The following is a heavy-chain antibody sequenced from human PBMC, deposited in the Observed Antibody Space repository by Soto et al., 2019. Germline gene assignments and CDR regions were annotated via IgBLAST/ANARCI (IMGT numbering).Heavy chain of an antibody. CDR3: ASRSYYYGSGKFDP. D-gene: IGHD3-10*01. J-gene: IGHJ5*02. Sequence: PSETLSLTCTVSGGSISSSSYYWGWIRHPPGKGLEWIGSIYYSGSTYYNPSLKSRVTISVDTSKNQFSLKLSSVTAADTAVYYCASRSYYYGSGKFDPWGQGTLVTVSS. V-gene: IGHV4-39*01. CDR2: IYYSGST. CDR1: GGSISSSSYY.